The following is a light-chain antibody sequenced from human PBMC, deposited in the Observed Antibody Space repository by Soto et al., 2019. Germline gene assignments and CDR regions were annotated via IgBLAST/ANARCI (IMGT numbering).Light chain of an antibody. V-gene: IGKV3-20*01. CDR2: GTS. J-gene: IGKJ2*01. CDR3: QQYGSSPYT. Sequence: EIVLTQSPGTLSLSPGERATLSCWASQSVSSSYLAWYQQKPGQAPRLLIHGTSRRATGIPDRFSGSGSGTDFTLTISREEPEDFAVYYCQQYGSSPYTFGLGTKLEIK. CDR1: QSVSSSY.